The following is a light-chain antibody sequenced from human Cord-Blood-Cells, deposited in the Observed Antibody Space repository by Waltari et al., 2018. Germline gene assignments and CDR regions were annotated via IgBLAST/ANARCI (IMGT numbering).Light chain of an antibody. CDR2: WAS. Sequence: IVLCNSPASLAVCLGEMVTTNCKHSQRILYSHNNKNYLAWYQQKPGQPPKLLIYWASTRESGVPDRFSGSGSGTDFTHTISSLQAEDVAVYYCQQYYSTPYRFGQGTKLEIK. CDR3: QQYYSTPYR. CDR1: QRILYSHNNKNY. J-gene: IGKJ2*03. V-gene: IGKV4-1*01.